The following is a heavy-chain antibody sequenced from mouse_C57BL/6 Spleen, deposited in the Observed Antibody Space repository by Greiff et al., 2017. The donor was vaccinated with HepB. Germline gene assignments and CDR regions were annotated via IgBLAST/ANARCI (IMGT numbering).Heavy chain of an antibody. Sequence: EVKVVESGEGLVKPGGSLKLSCAASGFTFSSYAMSWVRQTPEKRLEWVAYISSGGDYIYYADTVKGRFTISRDNARNTLYLQMSSLKSEDTAIYYCTRDEGYYGSSYVPFAYWGQGTLVTVSA. CDR3: TRDEGYYGSSYVPFAY. D-gene: IGHD1-1*01. CDR2: ISSGGDYI. J-gene: IGHJ3*01. CDR1: GFTFSSYA. V-gene: IGHV5-9-1*02.